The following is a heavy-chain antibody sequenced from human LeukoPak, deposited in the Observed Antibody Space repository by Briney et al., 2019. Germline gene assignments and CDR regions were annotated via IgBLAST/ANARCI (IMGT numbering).Heavy chain of an antibody. CDR3: ARVGYGGGDCSMYDY. D-gene: IGHD2-21*02. V-gene: IGHV1-69*05. Sequence: SVKVSCKASGGTFSGSAISWVRQAPGQGLEWMGRIIPIFGTANYAQKFQGRVTITTDESTTRAYMPLSSLRSPVPALYYCARVGYGGGDCSMYDYWGQGTLVTVSS. CDR2: IIPIFGTA. CDR1: GGTFSGSA. J-gene: IGHJ4*02.